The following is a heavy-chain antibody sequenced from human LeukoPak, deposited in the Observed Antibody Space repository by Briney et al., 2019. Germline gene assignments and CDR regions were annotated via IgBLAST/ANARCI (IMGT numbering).Heavy chain of an antibody. CDR1: GFTLSTYD. D-gene: IGHD1-26*01. V-gene: IGHV3-53*01. CDR3: ARGGSYLSAFDI. CDR2: IYSGGST. Sequence: GSLRLSCAASGFTLSTYDMHWVRQAPGKGLEWVSIIYSGGSTFYADSVKGRFTISRDNSKNTLYLQMNSLRAEDTAVYYCARGGSYLSAFDIWGQGTMVTVSS. J-gene: IGHJ3*02.